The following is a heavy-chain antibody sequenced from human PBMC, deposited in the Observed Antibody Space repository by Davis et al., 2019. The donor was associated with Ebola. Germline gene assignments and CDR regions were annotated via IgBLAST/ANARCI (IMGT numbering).Heavy chain of an antibody. CDR3: AAVYSGWSYYYFDL. CDR2: IGDGNDIA. D-gene: IGHD6-19*01. J-gene: IGHJ4*02. CDR1: GFTFSKAA. Sequence: SVKVSCKTSGFTFSKAAIQWVRQARGQHPEWIGWIGDGNDIADYAQKFQERVTISRDMSTSTVYMELSSLSSEDTAVYFCAAVYSGWSYYYFDLWGQGTQVTVSS. V-gene: IGHV1-58*02.